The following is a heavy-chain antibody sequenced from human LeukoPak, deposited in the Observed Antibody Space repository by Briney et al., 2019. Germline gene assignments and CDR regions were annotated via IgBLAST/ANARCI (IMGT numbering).Heavy chain of an antibody. D-gene: IGHD6-13*01. CDR1: GFTVSSNY. CDR3: ARVGYTDSWYSSPPFDY. J-gene: IGHJ4*02. CDR2: IYSGGST. V-gene: IGHV3-66*01. Sequence: GGSLRLSCAASGFTVSSNYMSWVRQAPGKGLEWVSIIYSGGSTYYADSVKGRFTISRDNSKNILYLQMNSLRAEDTALYYCARVGYTDSWYSSPPFDYWGQGTLVTVSS.